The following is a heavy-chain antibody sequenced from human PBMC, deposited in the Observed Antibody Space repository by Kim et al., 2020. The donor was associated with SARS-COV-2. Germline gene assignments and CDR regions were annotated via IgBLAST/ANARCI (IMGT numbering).Heavy chain of an antibody. CDR1: GYTFVNYV. V-gene: IGHV1-3*04. D-gene: IGHD6-19*01. CDR2: ISIGNDYT. CDR3: ARGSGWAFDY. J-gene: IGHJ4*02. Sequence: ASVKVSCKASGYTFVNYVMHWVRQAPGQRPEWMGLISIGNDYTKFSQKFQGRVTITRDTSASTAYIELTSLRSEETAIYYCARGSGWAFDYWGQGTLVTVAS.